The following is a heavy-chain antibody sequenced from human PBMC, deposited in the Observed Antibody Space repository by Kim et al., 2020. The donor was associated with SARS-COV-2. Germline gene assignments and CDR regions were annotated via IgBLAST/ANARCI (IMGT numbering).Heavy chain of an antibody. CDR2: VYYGGSA. J-gene: IGHJ4*02. D-gene: IGHD2-2*01. V-gene: IGHV4-39*07. CDR3: TTSITLTRAEN. Sequence: SETLSLTCAVSGGSFSKSSYYWGWIRQAPGKGLEWIGSVYYGGSAYYSPSLKSRVTISVDTSKNQFSLNLKSVTAADTAVYYCTTSITLTRAENWGQGTLVTVSS. CDR1: GGSFSKSSYY.